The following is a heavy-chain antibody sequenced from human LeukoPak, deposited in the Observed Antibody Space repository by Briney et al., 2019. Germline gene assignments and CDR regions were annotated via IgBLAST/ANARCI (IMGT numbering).Heavy chain of an antibody. CDR3: ATSSSGSYYSYYFDY. J-gene: IGHJ4*02. Sequence: ASVKVSCKVSGYTLTGLSMHWVRQAPGKGLEWMGGFDPEDGETIYAQKFQGRVTMTEDTSTDTAYMELSSLRSEDTAVYYCATSSSGSYYSYYFDYWGQGTLVTVSS. CDR1: GYTLTGLS. D-gene: IGHD1-26*01. CDR2: FDPEDGET. V-gene: IGHV1-24*01.